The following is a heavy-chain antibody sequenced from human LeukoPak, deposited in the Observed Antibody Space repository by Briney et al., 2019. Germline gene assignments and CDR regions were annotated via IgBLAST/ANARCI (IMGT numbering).Heavy chain of an antibody. CDR1: GGSITRYY. J-gene: IGHJ3*01. CDR3: ARASSWRAFDF. V-gene: IGHV4-4*07. CDR2: IYTSGST. Sequence: PSETLSLTCTVSGGSITRYYWSWIRQPAGKGLGWIGRIYTSGSTNYNPSLKSRVTMSVDTSKNQFSLKLSSLTAADTAVYYCARASSWRAFDFWGQGTMVTVSS. D-gene: IGHD6-13*01.